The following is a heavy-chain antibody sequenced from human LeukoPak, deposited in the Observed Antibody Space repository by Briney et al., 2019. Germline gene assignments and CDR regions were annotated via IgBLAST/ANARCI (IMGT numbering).Heavy chain of an antibody. J-gene: IGHJ4*02. CDR2: IIPIFGTA. D-gene: IGHD2-15*01. V-gene: IGHV1-69*05. CDR3: ARDSGGSITHDALDY. CDR1: GGTFSSYA. Sequence: ASVKVSCKASGGTFSSYAISWVRQAPGQGLEWMGGIIPIFGTANYAQKFQGRVTMTRDTSTSTVYMELSSLRSEDTAVYYCARDSGGSITHDALDYWGQGTLDTVSS.